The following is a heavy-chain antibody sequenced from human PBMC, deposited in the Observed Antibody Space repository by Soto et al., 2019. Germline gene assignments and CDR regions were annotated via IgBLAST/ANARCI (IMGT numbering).Heavy chain of an antibody. J-gene: IGHJ4*02. D-gene: IGHD2-21*02. CDR2: VSYHGTNK. Sequence: QVQLVESGGGVVQPGRSLRLSCSASGFTFSSYAIHWVRQAPGKGLEWVAIVSYHGTNKYYADFVKGRFTIARDNSKDTLYRQMNSLRTEDTAVYYCARAALEYCGGDCGIDCWGQGTLVTVSS. CDR1: GFTFSSYA. V-gene: IGHV3-30-3*01. CDR3: ARAALEYCGGDCGIDC.